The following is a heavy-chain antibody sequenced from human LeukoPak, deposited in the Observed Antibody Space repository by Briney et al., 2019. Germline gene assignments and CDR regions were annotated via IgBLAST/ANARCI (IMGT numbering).Heavy chain of an antibody. V-gene: IGHV3-30*18. Sequence: PGGSLRLSCAASGFAFSSYSMNWVRQAPGKGLEWVAVISYDGSNKYYADSVKGRFTISRDNSKNTLYLQMNSLRAEDTAVYYCAKFNRQYCSSTGCYGGFDYWGQGTLVTVSS. CDR3: AKFNRQYCSSTGCYGGFDY. CDR1: GFAFSSYS. D-gene: IGHD2-2*01. J-gene: IGHJ4*02. CDR2: ISYDGSNK.